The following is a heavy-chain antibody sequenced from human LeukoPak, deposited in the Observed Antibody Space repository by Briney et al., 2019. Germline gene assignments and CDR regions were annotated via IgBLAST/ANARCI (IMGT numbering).Heavy chain of an antibody. CDR3: ARDKIVGATHFDS. J-gene: IGHJ4*02. CDR1: GFTFSSYW. Sequence: GGSLRLSCAASGFTFSSYWMHWVRQAPGKGLVWVSRINGDGSRTSYADSVKGRFTISRDNAKNTLYLQMNSLRAEDTAVYYCARDKIVGATHFDSWGQGTLVTVSS. CDR2: INGDGSRT. D-gene: IGHD1-26*01. V-gene: IGHV3-74*01.